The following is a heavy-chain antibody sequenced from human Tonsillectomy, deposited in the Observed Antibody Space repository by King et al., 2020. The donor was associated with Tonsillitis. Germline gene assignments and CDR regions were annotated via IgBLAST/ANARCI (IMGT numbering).Heavy chain of an antibody. CDR3: ARPRHCGGDCYSHYYFDY. V-gene: IGHV5-51*01. J-gene: IGHJ4*02. CDR1: GYSFTSYW. CDR2: IYPGDSDI. Sequence: VQLVQSGAEVKKPGEALKIACKGSGYSFTSYWIGWGRQMPVKCLEWRGSIYPGDSDIRYSPSFQGQVTISPDKSISTAYLQWSSLKASDTAMYYCARPRHCGGDCYSHYYFDYWGQGTLVTVSS. D-gene: IGHD2-21*02.